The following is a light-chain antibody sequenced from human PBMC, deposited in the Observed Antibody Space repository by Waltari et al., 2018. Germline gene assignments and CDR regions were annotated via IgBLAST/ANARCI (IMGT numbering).Light chain of an antibody. J-gene: IGKJ1*01. Sequence: ELVSTQSPGTLSLSPGERATLSCRASQSVSRTLAWYQQEPGQAPKLLIYGASIRATGIPDRCTGSGSGTDFSLTISSLEPEDFAIYFCQHYVRLPATFGQGTKVEIK. CDR2: GAS. CDR3: QHYVRLPAT. V-gene: IGKV3-20*01. CDR1: QSVSRT.